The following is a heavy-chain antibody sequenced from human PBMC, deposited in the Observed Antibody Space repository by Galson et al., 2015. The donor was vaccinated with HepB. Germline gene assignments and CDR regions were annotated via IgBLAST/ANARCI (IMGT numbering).Heavy chain of an antibody. CDR3: ARVVNPGFYGDSTQSDY. CDR2: ISYDGSNK. D-gene: IGHD4-17*01. Sequence: SLRLSCAASGFTFSSYAMHWVRQAPGKGLEWVAVISYDGSNKYYADSVKGRFTISRDNSKNTLYLQMNSLRAEDTAVYYCARVVNPGFYGDSTQSDYWGQGTLVTVSS. J-gene: IGHJ4*02. V-gene: IGHV3-30*04. CDR1: GFTFSSYA.